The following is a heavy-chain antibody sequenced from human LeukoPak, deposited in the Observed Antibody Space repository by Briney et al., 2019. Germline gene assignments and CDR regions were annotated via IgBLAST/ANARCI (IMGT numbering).Heavy chain of an antibody. J-gene: IGHJ6*03. V-gene: IGHV3-7*01. Sequence: GGSLRLSCAASGFIFSSYWMSWVRQAPGKGLEWVASIKEDGSEKNYVDSVKGRLTISRDNAKSSLYLQMNSLRAEDTAVYYCARDYYRRKWFGEKIRGYDYYYMDVWGKGTTVTISS. D-gene: IGHD3-10*01. CDR2: IKEDGSEK. CDR3: ARDYYRRKWFGEKIRGYDYYYMDV. CDR1: GFIFSSYW.